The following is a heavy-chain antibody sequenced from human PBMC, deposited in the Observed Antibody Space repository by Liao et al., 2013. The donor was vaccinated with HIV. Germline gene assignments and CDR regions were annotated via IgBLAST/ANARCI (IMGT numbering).Heavy chain of an antibody. CDR1: GDSISGGFSF. CDR2: RYFSGKT. CDR3: ARGVGATSDGFDM. Sequence: QLQLQESGPGLVKPSETLSLTCSVSGDSISGGFSFWGWIRQPPGQGLEWIGNRYFSGKTYYNPSLKSRVTISVDKSKNEFSLILTSVTAADTALYYCARGVGATSDGFDMWGQGAMVTVSS. V-gene: IGHV4-39*07. D-gene: IGHD1-26*01. J-gene: IGHJ3*02.